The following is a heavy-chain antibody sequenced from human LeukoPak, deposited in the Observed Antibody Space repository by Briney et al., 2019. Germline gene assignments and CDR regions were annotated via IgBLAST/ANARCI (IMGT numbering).Heavy chain of an antibody. J-gene: IGHJ4*02. V-gene: IGHV4-59*08. CDR1: GGSISSYY. CDR3: ARRTAGYAFDY. D-gene: IGHD3-9*01. Sequence: SETLSLTCTVSGGSISSYYWSWIRQPPGKGLEWIGYIYYSGSTNYNPSLKSRVTISVDTSKNQFSLKLSSVTAADTAVYYCARRTAGYAFDYWGQGTLVTVSS. CDR2: IYYSGST.